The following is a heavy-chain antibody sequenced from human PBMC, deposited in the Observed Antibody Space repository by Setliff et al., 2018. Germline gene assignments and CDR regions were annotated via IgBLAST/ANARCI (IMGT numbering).Heavy chain of an antibody. V-gene: IGHV3-11*04. J-gene: IGHJ6*02. CDR2: ISGSGYTI. D-gene: IGHD2-21*01. CDR1: GFTFSDYY. CDR3: TRDIVVFTDIDYYYSGMDV. Sequence: GGFLRLSCAASGFTFSDYYMSWIRQAPGKGLEWVSYISGSGYTIYYADSVKGRFTISRDNAKNTLSLQMNTLKAEDTAVYYCTRDIVVFTDIDYYYSGMDVWGQGTAVTVSS.